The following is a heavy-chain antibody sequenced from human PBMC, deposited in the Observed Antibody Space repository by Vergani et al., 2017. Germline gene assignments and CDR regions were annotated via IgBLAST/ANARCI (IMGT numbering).Heavy chain of an antibody. J-gene: IGHJ5*02. D-gene: IGHD2-2*01. Sequence: QVQLVQSGAEVKKPGASVKVSCKASGYTFTSYYMHWVRQAPGQGLEWMGIINPSGGNTGYAQKFQGRVTMTRNTSISTAYMELSSLRSEDTAVYYCARKGVPAAMFIWFDPWGQGTLVTVSS. CDR1: GYTFTSYY. CDR3: ARKGVPAAMFIWFDP. CDR2: INPSGGNT. V-gene: IGHV1-46*01.